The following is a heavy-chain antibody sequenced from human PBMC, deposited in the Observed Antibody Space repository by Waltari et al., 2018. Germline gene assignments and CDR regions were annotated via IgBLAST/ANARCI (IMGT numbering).Heavy chain of an antibody. Sequence: EVQLVESGGGLVQPGGSLRLSFSASGFTFRSYSMHWVRQAPGKGLEWVSVIYSGGSTYYADSVKGRFTISRDNSKNTLYLQMNSLRAEDTAVYYCAKSMTRESHFDYWGQGTLVTVSS. CDR2: IYSGGST. V-gene: IGHV3-23*03. D-gene: IGHD4-17*01. CDR1: GFTFRSYS. CDR3: AKSMTRESHFDY. J-gene: IGHJ4*02.